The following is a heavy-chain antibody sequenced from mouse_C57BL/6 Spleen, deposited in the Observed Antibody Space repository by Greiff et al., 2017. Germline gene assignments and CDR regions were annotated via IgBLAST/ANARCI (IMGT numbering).Heavy chain of an antibody. D-gene: IGHD2-4*01. CDR1: GFTFSNYW. Sequence: EVKLMESGGGLVQPGGSMKLSCVASGFTFSNYWMNWVRQSPEKGLEWVAQIRLESDTYATHNAVSVKGRFTISRDESKSSVYLQMNNLRAEDTVIYYYTNYDYGFAYWGQGTLVTVSA. CDR3: TNYDYGFAY. V-gene: IGHV6-3*01. CDR2: IRLESDTYAT. J-gene: IGHJ3*01.